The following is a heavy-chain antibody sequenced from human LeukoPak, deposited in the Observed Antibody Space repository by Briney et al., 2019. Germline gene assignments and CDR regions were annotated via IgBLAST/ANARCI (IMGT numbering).Heavy chain of an antibody. Sequence: GASVKVSCKASGYTFTGYYMHWVRQAPGQGLEWMGWINPNSGGTNYAQKFQGRVTMTRDTSISTAYMELSSLRSEDTALYYCARGDHVRIYTQSHFDIWGQGTMVTVSS. CDR2: INPNSGGT. V-gene: IGHV1-2*02. J-gene: IGHJ3*02. D-gene: IGHD2/OR15-2a*01. CDR1: GYTFTGYY. CDR3: ARGDHVRIYTQSHFDI.